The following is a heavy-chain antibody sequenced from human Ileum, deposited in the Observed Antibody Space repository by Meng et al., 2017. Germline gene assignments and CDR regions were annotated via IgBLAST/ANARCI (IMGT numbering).Heavy chain of an antibody. Sequence: QVQLQESGPGLVKPSQTLSLTGTVSGDSLTSVNTQWSWIRQSPGKGPEYIGYIYYDGNTYYNPSLKRRLIISIDTSRNEFSLRLNSVTAADTAVYYCAREFYVDTAMVIDSWGQGTLVTVSS. V-gene: IGHV4-30-4*01. D-gene: IGHD5-18*01. J-gene: IGHJ4*02. CDR2: IYYDGNT. CDR3: AREFYVDTAMVIDS. CDR1: GDSLTSVNTQ.